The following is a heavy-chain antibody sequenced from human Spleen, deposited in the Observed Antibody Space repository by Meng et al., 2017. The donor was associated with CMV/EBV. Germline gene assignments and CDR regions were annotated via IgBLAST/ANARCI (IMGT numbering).Heavy chain of an antibody. CDR1: GFTFSSSY. V-gene: IGHV3-7*01. CDR2: IKHDGSEK. Sequence: GGSLRLSCVASGFTFSSSYTSWIRQAPGKGLEWVANIKHDGSEKAYVGSVKGRFTISRDNTKNSLYLQMNSLRAEDTAVYYCARDPHFGALDYWGQGTLVTVSS. D-gene: IGHD3-10*01. CDR3: ARDPHFGALDY. J-gene: IGHJ4*02.